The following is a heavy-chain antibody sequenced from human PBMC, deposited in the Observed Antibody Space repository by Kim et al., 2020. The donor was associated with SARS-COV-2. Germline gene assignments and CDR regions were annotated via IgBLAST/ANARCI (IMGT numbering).Heavy chain of an antibody. J-gene: IGHJ4*02. CDR3: VKGAWLDY. CDR2: DST. Sequence: DSTSSAESGKGRFTVSRDSARNPLYLQMNSLRADDTAVYYCVKGAWLDYWGPGTLVTVSS. V-gene: IGHV3-23*01. D-gene: IGHD5-12*01.